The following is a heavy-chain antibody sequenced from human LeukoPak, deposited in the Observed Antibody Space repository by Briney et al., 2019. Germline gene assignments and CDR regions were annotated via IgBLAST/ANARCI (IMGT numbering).Heavy chain of an antibody. CDR3: ARGGSAASSNWFDA. J-gene: IGHJ5*02. CDR2: ISSSGNSI. Sequence: GGSLRLSCAASEFTFSIYEMNWVRQTPGKGLEWLSYISSSGNSISYADSVGGRFTISRDNAKNSLYLQMNSLRVEDTAVYYCARGGSAASSNWFDAWGQGTLVTVSS. CDR1: EFTFSIYE. D-gene: IGHD1-26*01. V-gene: IGHV3-48*03.